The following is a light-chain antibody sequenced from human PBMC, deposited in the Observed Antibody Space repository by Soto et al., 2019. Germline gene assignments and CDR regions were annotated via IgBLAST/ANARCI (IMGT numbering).Light chain of an antibody. Sequence: QSVLTQPPSASGTPGQRVTISCSGSRSNIGSNTVSWYQQLPGAAPKLLIHNNDERPSGVPDRFSGSKSGTSASLAISGLQSEDEADYYCSSYTSRTTYVFGTGTKLTVL. CDR2: NND. J-gene: IGLJ1*01. V-gene: IGLV1-44*01. CDR1: RSNIGSNT. CDR3: SSYTSRTTYV.